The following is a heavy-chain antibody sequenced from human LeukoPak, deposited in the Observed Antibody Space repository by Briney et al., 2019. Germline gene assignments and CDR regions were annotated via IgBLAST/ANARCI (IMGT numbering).Heavy chain of an antibody. D-gene: IGHD3-22*01. CDR1: GGSISSSSYY. J-gene: IGHJ3*02. Sequence: PSETLSLTCTVSGGSISSSSYYWGWIRQPPGKGLEWIGSIYYSGSTYYNPSLKSRVTISVDTSKNQFSLKLSSVTAADTAVYYCARGRSGMIVQKDAFDNWGQGTMVTVSS. CDR3: ARGRSGMIVQKDAFDN. CDR2: IYYSGST. V-gene: IGHV4-39*01.